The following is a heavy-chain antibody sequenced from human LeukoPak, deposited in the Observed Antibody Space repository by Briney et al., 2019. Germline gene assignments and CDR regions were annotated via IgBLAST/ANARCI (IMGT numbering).Heavy chain of an antibody. D-gene: IGHD3-10*01. V-gene: IGHV3-7*01. CDR3: ARLVGYYYYYMDV. CDR2: IKQDGSEK. Sequence: GGSLRLSCAASGFTFSSYWMSWVRQAPGKGLEWVANIKQDGSEKYYVDSVKGRFTISRDNAENSLYLQMNSLRAENTAVYYCARLVGYYYYYMDVWGKGTTVTVSS. CDR1: GFTFSSYW. J-gene: IGHJ6*03.